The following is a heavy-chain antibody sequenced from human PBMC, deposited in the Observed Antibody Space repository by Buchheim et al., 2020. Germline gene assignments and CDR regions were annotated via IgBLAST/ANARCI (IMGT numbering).Heavy chain of an antibody. CDR1: GFALDRSGVG. J-gene: IGHJ5*02. D-gene: IGHD3-16*02. CDR2: LYFGNDQ. CDR3: AHTFYRGSTGWFEF. V-gene: IGHV2-5*02. Sequence: QISLEESGPTLVKPTQTLTLTCTFSGFALDRSGVGVAWIRQPPGKALEWLALLYFGNDQRYSPSLESRLTVLEDASKNQVVFKMTNMGPEDTATYYCAHTFYRGSTGWFEFWGQG.